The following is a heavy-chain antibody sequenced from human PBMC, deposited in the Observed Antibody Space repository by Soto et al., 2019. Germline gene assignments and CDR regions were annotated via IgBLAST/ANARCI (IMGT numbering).Heavy chain of an antibody. Sequence: SETLSLTCVVYGGSFSGYYWSWIRPSPGKGLEWIGGINHRGSTNYNPSLESRVTISVDTSKNQFSLKLPSVTAADTAMYYCARDGFCTSTTCRVGNWFDPWGQEPWSPSPQ. CDR3: ARDGFCTSTTCRVGNWFDP. CDR1: GGSFSGYY. V-gene: IGHV4-34*01. D-gene: IGHD2-2*01. CDR2: INHRGST. J-gene: IGHJ5*02.